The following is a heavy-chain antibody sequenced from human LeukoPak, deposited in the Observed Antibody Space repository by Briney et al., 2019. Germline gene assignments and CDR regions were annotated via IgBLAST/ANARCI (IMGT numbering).Heavy chain of an antibody. Sequence: SETLSLTCTVSGGSISSSSYYWGWIRQPPGKGLEWIGSIYYSGSTYYNPSLKSRVTISVDTSKNQFSLKLSSVTAADTAVYYCARGDFAYCFDYWGQGTLVTVSS. V-gene: IGHV4-39*01. CDR3: ARGDFAYCFDY. J-gene: IGHJ4*02. CDR1: GGSISSSSYY. CDR2: IYYSGST.